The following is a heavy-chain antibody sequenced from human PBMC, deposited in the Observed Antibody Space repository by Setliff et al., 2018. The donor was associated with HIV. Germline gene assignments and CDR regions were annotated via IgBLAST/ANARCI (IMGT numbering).Heavy chain of an antibody. CDR2: FYTSGNI. D-gene: IGHD3-22*01. Sequence: PSETLSLTCSVSGGSVSSDKFYWTWIRQPAGKGLEWIGHFYTSGNIHYSPSLKSRVTISMDTSKNQLFLNLTSVTAADTAVYYCARDHYYDSSAYPSVTVPEYWGQGTLVTVSS. J-gene: IGHJ4*02. V-gene: IGHV4-61*09. CDR1: GGSVSSDKFY. CDR3: ARDHYYDSSAYPSVTVPEY.